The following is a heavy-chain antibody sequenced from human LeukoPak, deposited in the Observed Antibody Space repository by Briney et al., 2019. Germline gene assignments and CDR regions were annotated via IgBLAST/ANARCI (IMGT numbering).Heavy chain of an antibody. V-gene: IGHV4-34*01. CDR1: GGSFSGYY. CDR3: ARGLRRYFDWLQPAYFDY. D-gene: IGHD3-9*01. CDR2: INHNGST. J-gene: IGHJ4*02. Sequence: SETLSLTCAVYGGSFSGYYWSWIRQPPGKGLEWIGEINHNGSTNYNPSLKSRVTISVDTSKNQFSLKLSSVTAADTAVYYCARGLRRYFDWLQPAYFDYWGQGTLVTVSS.